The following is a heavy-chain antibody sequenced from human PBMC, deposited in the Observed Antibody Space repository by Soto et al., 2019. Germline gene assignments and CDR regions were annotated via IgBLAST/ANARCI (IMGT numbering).Heavy chain of an antibody. CDR3: AKATRGGAATLIRDY. D-gene: IGHD6-13*01. J-gene: IGHJ4*02. Sequence: GGSLRLSCAASGFTFSSYSINWVRQAPGKGLEWVSYISSSSSTIYYADSVKGRFTISRDNSKNTLYLQMNSLRADDTAVYYCAKATRGGAATLIRDYWGQGTLVTVSS. CDR1: GFTFSSYS. CDR2: ISSSSSTI. V-gene: IGHV3-48*01.